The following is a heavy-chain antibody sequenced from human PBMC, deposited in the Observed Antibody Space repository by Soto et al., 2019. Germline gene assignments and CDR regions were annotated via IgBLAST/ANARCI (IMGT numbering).Heavy chain of an antibody. Sequence: QVQLQQWGAGLLKPSETLSLTCAVYGGSFSGYYWSWIRQPPGKGLEWIGEINHSGSTNYNPSLKSRVTISVDTSKNQVSLKLSSVTAADTAVYYCARGLVEAFDYWGQGTLVTVSS. J-gene: IGHJ4*02. D-gene: IGHD6-6*01. CDR3: ARGLVEAFDY. CDR1: GGSFSGYY. V-gene: IGHV4-34*01. CDR2: INHSGST.